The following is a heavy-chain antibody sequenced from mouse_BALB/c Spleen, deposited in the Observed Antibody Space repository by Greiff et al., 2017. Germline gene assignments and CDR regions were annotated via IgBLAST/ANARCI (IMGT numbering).Heavy chain of an antibody. V-gene: IGHV14-4*02. Sequence: VQLKQSGAELVRSGASVKLSCTASGFNIKDYYMHWVKQRPEQGLEWIGWIDPENGDTEYAPKFQGKATMTADTSSNTAYLQLSSLTSEYTAVYYCNAEVTSDVGAYWGQGTLVTVSA. CDR2: IDPENGDT. D-gene: IGHD2-1*01. J-gene: IGHJ3*01. CDR3: NAEVTSDVGAY. CDR1: GFNIKDYY.